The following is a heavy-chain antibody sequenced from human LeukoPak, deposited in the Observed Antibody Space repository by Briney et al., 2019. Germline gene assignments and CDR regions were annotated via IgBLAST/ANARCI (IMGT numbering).Heavy chain of an antibody. Sequence: GESLKISCKGSGYSFTSYWIGWVRQMPGKGLEWMGIIYPGDSDTRYSPSFRGQVTISADKSISTAYLQWSSLKASDTAMYYCARRIAALGGGFDYWGQGTLVTVSS. CDR2: IYPGDSDT. V-gene: IGHV5-51*01. CDR3: ARRIAALGGGFDY. D-gene: IGHD6-6*01. CDR1: GYSFTSYW. J-gene: IGHJ4*02.